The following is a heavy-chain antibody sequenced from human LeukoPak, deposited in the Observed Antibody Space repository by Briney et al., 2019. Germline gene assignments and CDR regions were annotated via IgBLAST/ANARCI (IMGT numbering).Heavy chain of an antibody. J-gene: IGHJ4*02. Sequence: ASVKVSCKASGYTFTSYAMHWVRQAPGQRLEWMGWINAGNGKTKYSQKFQGRVTIARDPSASTDYMELSSLRSEDTAVYYCASSDGSGSYPHYWGQGTLVTVSS. CDR3: ASSDGSGSYPHY. CDR2: INAGNGKT. V-gene: IGHV1-3*01. CDR1: GYTFTSYA. D-gene: IGHD3-10*01.